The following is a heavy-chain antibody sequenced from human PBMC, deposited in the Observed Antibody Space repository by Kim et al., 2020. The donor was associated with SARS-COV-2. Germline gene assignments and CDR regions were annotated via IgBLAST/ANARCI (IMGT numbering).Heavy chain of an antibody. J-gene: IGHJ4*02. CDR3: ARGGSVRGFDY. CDR1: GFTFSSYW. CDR2: INADGSAT. Sequence: GGSLRLSCAASGFTFSSYWWHWVRQGPGKGLVWVSRINADGSATTHSASVKGRFTIARDNAKNTRYLQMNSLRAEATAVYYCARGGSVRGFDYWGQGTLVTVSS. D-gene: IGHD3-10*02. V-gene: IGHV3-74*01.